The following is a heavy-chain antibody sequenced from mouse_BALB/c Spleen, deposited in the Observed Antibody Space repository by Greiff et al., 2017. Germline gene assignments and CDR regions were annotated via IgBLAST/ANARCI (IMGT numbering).Heavy chain of an antibody. J-gene: IGHJ4*01. CDR2: INPYNGAT. V-gene: IGHV1-31*01. CDR1: GYSFTGYY. Sequence: EVQLQQSGPELVKPGASVKISCKASGYSFTGYYMHWVKQSHVKSLEWIGRINPYNGATSYNQNFKDKASLTVDKSSSTAYMELHSLTSEDSAVYYCARGRDAGYYAMDYWGQGTSVTVSS. CDR3: ARGRDAGYYAMDY.